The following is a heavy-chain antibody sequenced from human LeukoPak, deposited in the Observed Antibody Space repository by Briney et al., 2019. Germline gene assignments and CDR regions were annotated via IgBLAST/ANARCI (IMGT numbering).Heavy chain of an antibody. V-gene: IGHV3-30-3*01. D-gene: IGHD6-19*01. Sequence: PGGSLRLSCAASGFTFSSYAMHWVRQAPGKGLEWVAVISYDGSNKYYADSVKGRFTISIDNSKNTLYLQMNSLRAEDTAVYYCARDVRSIAVAGTPFDYWGQGTLVTVSS. CDR2: ISYDGSNK. J-gene: IGHJ4*02. CDR1: GFTFSSYA. CDR3: ARDVRSIAVAGTPFDY.